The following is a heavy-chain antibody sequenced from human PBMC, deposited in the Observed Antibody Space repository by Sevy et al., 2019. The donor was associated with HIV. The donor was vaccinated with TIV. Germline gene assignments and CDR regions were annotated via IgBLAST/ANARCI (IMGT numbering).Heavy chain of an antibody. V-gene: IGHV3-30*09. D-gene: IGHD3-10*01. J-gene: IGHJ4*02. CDR2: ISYDGSNK. CDR1: GFTFRNYA. CDR3: AREGQLWFVYYFDN. Sequence: GGSLRLSCTASGFTFRNYAMNWVRQAPGKGLERVALISYDGSNKYYADSVRGRFAISRDNSKNTLYLQMNSLRPEDTAIYYCAREGQLWFVYYFDNWGQGTLVTVPS.